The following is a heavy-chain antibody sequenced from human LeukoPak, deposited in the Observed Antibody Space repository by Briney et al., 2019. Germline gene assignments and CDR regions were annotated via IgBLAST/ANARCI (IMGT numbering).Heavy chain of an antibody. CDR2: IYYSGST. Sequence: GSLRLSCAASGFTFSSYGMHWVRQAPGKGLEWIGSIYYSGSTYYNPSLKSRVTISVDTSKNQFSLKLGSVTAADTAVYYCASPTTMTTAIEYWGQGTLVTVSS. D-gene: IGHD4-17*01. V-gene: IGHV4-39*01. CDR3: ASPTTMTTAIEY. J-gene: IGHJ4*02. CDR1: GFTFSSYG.